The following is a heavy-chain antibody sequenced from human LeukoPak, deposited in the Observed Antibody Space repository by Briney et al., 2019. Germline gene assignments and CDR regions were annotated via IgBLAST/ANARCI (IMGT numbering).Heavy chain of an antibody. V-gene: IGHV3-23*01. CDR3: ATVDRGYYY. Sequence: PGGSLRLSCAASGFTFSSYAMSWVRQAPGKGLEWVSTIGSSTYYADSVKGRFTLSRDNCKNTLYLQMNSLRAEDTAVYYCATVDRGYYYWGQGTLVTVSS. CDR2: IGSST. CDR1: GFTFSSYA. D-gene: IGHD3-22*01. J-gene: IGHJ4*02.